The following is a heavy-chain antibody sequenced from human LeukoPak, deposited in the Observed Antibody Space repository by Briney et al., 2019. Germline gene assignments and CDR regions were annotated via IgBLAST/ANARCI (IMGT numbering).Heavy chain of an antibody. CDR2: FYYSGSP. CDR1: GASISSYN. CDR3: APYYDSGVYYPF. J-gene: IGHJ4*02. D-gene: IGHD3-22*01. V-gene: IGHV4-59*08. Sequence: SETLSLTCSVSGASISSYNWGWIRQPPGKGLEWIGHFYYSGSPNYTPFLRSRLTMSVDTSKNQFSLRLASATAADTALYYCAPYYDSGVYYPFWGLGILVTVSS.